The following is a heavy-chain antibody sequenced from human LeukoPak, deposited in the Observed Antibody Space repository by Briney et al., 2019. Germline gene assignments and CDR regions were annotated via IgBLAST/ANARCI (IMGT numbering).Heavy chain of an antibody. CDR2: INPNSGGT. Sequence: ASVKVSCKASGYTFTGYYMHWVRQAPGQGLEWMGWINPNSGGTNYAQKFQGRVTMTRDTSISTAYMELSRLRSDDTVVYYCARVSDFWSGYSFDYWGQGTLVTVSS. CDR3: ARVSDFWSGYSFDY. V-gene: IGHV1-2*02. J-gene: IGHJ4*02. CDR1: GYTFTGYY. D-gene: IGHD3-3*01.